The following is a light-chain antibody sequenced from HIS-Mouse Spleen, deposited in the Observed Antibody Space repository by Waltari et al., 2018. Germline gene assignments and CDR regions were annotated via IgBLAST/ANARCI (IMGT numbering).Light chain of an antibody. CDR1: SSNLGSNY. CDR3: CSYAGSYTGV. J-gene: IGLJ1*01. CDR2: RNK. Sequence: QSVLTQPPSASGTPGQRVTISCSGSSSNLGSNYVYWYQQLPGTAPKLLIYRNKPRPSGVPDRFSGSKSGTSASLTISGLQAEDEADYYCCSYAGSYTGVFGTGTKVTVL. V-gene: IGLV1-47*01.